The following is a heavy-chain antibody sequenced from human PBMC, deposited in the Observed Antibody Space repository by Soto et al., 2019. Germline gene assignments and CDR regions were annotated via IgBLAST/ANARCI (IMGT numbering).Heavy chain of an antibody. CDR1: GGMTRRSDHY. Sequence: TLSHSWTGSGGMTRRSDHYWSWIRQHPGKGLEWIGYIYYSGSTYYNPSLKSRVTISVDTSKNQSSLKLSSVTAADTAVYYCARVFGFGGMDVWGQGTTVT. J-gene: IGHJ6*02. V-gene: IGHV4-31*02. D-gene: IGHD3-10*01. CDR2: IYYSGST. CDR3: ARVFGFGGMDV.